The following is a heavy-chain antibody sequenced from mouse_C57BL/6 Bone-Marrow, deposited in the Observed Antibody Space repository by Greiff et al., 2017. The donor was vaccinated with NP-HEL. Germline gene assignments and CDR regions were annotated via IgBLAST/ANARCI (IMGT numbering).Heavy chain of an antibody. D-gene: IGHD2-3*01. J-gene: IGHJ2*01. V-gene: IGHV1-26*01. CDR3: GPEIYDGYYGGY. CDR1: GYTFTDYY. CDR2: INPNNGGT. Sequence: EVQLQQSGPELVKPGASVKISCKASGYTFTDYYMNWVKQSHGKSLEWIGDINPNNGGTSYNQKFKGKATLTVDKSSSTAYMELRSLTSEDSAVYYCGPEIYDGYYGGYWGQGTTLTVSS.